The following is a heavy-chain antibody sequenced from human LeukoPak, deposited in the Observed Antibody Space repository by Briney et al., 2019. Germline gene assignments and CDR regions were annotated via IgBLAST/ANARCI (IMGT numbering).Heavy chain of an antibody. D-gene: IGHD5-18*01. V-gene: IGHV3-30*18. CDR3: AKDVLGYSYGWGLEDY. CDR2: ISYDGSNK. J-gene: IGHJ4*02. CDR1: GFTFSSYG. Sequence: PGGSLRLSCAASGFTFSSYGVHWVRHAPGEGLEGGAVISYDGSNKYYADSVKGRFTISSDHSKNPLYLQMNSLRAEDTAVYYRAKDVLGYSYGWGLEDYWGQGTLVTVSS.